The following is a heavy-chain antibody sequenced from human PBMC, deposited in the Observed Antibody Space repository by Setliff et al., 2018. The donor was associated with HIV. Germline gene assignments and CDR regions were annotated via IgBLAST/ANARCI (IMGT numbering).Heavy chain of an antibody. V-gene: IGHV1-69*10. CDR2: IIPILGIA. CDR3: ARGWGACSSTSCYAPPNWFDP. D-gene: IGHD2-2*01. Sequence: SVKVSCKASGGTFSSYAISRVRRAPGQGLEWMGGIIPILGIANYAQKFQGRVTITADKSTSTAYMELSNLGSEDTAVYYCARGWGACSSTSCYAPPNWFDPWGQGTLVTVSS. J-gene: IGHJ5*02. CDR1: GGTFSSYA.